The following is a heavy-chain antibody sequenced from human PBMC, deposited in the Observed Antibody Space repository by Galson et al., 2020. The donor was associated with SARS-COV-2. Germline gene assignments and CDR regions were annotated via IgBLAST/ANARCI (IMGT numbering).Heavy chain of an antibody. J-gene: IGHJ3*01. CDR1: RFTFSNFG. V-gene: IGHV3-30*03. Sequence: SCAASRFTFSNFGMNRVRQAPGTGRGWVTVISTDGTNKYGAESVTGRFTISRDNSNNTLYLQMNSLRPEDTAVYICARAGYSSTWTLGDDFDVWGQGTRVTVSS. CDR3: ARAGYSSTWTLGDDFDV. CDR2: ISTDGTNK. D-gene: IGHD4-4*01.